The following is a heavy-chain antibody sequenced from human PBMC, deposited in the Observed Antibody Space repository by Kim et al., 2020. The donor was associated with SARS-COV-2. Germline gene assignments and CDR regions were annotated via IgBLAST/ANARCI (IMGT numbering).Heavy chain of an antibody. J-gene: IGHJ5*02. D-gene: IGHD1-26*01. CDR2: ISYDGGLK. Sequence: RVNKSKNKRLEWLALISYDGGLKFYADSLEGRSTISRDNTKNMISLQIDSLRPEDTALYYCNSGIPGTWGQGTRVTVSS. CDR3: NSGIPGT. V-gene: IGHV3-30*04.